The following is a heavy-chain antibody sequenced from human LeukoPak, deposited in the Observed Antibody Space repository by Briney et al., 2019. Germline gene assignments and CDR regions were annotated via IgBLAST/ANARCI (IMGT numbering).Heavy chain of an antibody. D-gene: IGHD6-6*01. J-gene: IGHJ6*04. Sequence: GGSLRLSCAASGFTFSSYEMNWVRQAPGKGLEWVSYISSSGSTIYYADSVKGRFTISRDNAKNSLYLQMNSLRAEDTAVYYCARDRPFEYSSSLTSPNGDVWGKGTTVTVSS. CDR1: GFTFSSYE. CDR3: ARDRPFEYSSSLTSPNGDV. CDR2: ISSSGSTI. V-gene: IGHV3-48*03.